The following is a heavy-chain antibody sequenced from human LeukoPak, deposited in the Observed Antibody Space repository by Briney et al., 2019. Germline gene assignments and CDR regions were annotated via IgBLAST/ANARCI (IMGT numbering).Heavy chain of an antibody. V-gene: IGHV3-23*01. CDR2: ISGSGGST. J-gene: IGHJ4*02. CDR1: GFTFSSYA. Sequence: PGGSLRLSCAASGFTFSSYAMSWVRQAPGRGLEWVSAISGSGGSTYYADSVKGRFTISRDNSKNTLYLQMNSLRAEDTAVYYCAKDLGLLWFGEVGSFDYWGQGTLVTVSS. D-gene: IGHD3-10*01. CDR3: AKDLGLLWFGEVGSFDY.